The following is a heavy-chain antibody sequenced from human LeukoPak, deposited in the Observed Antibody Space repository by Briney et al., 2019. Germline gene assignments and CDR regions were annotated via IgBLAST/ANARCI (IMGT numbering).Heavy chain of an antibody. V-gene: IGHV5-51*01. CDR3: ARFALSSSLDY. CDR1: GYRLTNNW. D-gene: IGHD6-13*01. CDR2: IYPGYSDT. Sequence: GESLKISCKVSGYRLTNNWIGWVRQVPGKGLEWMGIIYPGYSDTRYSPPFQGQVTFSVDTSTSTVYLQWSSLKASDTAIYYCARFALSSSLDYWGQGTLVTVSP. J-gene: IGHJ4*02.